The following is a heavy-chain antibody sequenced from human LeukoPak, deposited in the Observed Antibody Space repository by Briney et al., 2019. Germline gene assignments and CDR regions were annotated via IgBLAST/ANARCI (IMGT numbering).Heavy chain of an antibody. D-gene: IGHD6-19*01. Sequence: PGGSLSLSCSASGFTFSSYAMHWVRQAPGKGLEYVSAVSSNGGSTYYADSVKGRFTISRDNSKNTLYLHMSSLRAEDTAVYYCVKDVGIAVAEIHWGQGTLVTVSS. J-gene: IGHJ4*02. CDR1: GFTFSSYA. CDR2: VSSNGGST. V-gene: IGHV3-64D*09. CDR3: VKDVGIAVAEIH.